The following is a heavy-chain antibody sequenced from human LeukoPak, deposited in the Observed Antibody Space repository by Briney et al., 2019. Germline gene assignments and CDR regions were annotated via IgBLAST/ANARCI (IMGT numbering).Heavy chain of an antibody. D-gene: IGHD2-2*03. Sequence: PSETLSLTCTVSGGSISSYYWSWIRQPPGKGLEWIGEINHSGSTNYNPSLKSRVTISVDTSKNQFSLKLSSVTAADTAVYYCARHGLAHAFDIWGQGTMVTVSS. V-gene: IGHV4-34*01. CDR1: GGSISSYY. CDR3: ARHGLAHAFDI. J-gene: IGHJ3*02. CDR2: INHSGST.